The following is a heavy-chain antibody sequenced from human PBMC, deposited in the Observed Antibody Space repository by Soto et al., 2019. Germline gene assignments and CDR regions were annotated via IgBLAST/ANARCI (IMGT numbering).Heavy chain of an antibody. J-gene: IGHJ6*02. Sequence: GVLRRSCAASGFTFSSYAMSWVRQAPGKGLEWVSAISGSGGSTYYADSVKGRFTISRDNSKNTLYLQMNSLRAEDTAVYYCAKEPYYYGSGSYPPAYYYYGMDVWGQGTTVTVSS. V-gene: IGHV3-23*01. CDR3: AKEPYYYGSGSYPPAYYYYGMDV. D-gene: IGHD3-10*01. CDR2: ISGSGGST. CDR1: GFTFSSYA.